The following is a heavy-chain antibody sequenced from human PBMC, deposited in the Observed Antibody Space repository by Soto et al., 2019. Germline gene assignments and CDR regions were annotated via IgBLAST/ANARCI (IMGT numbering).Heavy chain of an antibody. V-gene: IGHV1-3*01. D-gene: IGHD1-7*01. CDR3: ARGPKSWNYFLYLFDY. CDR1: GYTFTGFA. CDR2: INAGTGNT. Sequence: ASVKVSCKASGYTFTGFAMHWVRQAPGQRLEWMGWINAGTGNTKYSQKFQGRVSITRDTSASTAYMELSSLRSEDTAIYYCARGPKSWNYFLYLFDYWGQGSFVTVSS. J-gene: IGHJ4*02.